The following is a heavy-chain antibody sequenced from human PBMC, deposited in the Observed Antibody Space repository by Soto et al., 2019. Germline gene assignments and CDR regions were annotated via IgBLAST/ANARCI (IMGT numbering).Heavy chain of an antibody. V-gene: IGHV1-18*01. J-gene: IGHJ6*03. Sequence: QVQLMQSGAEVKKPGASVKVSCKASGYPFTSYSISWVRQAPGQGLEWMGWISTYNGNTNNAQKFQGRLTMTTDTSTSTAYMEVRSLSSDDTAVYYCARGVDYFYQYMDVWGKGTTVTVSS. CDR3: ARGVDYFYQYMDV. CDR1: GYPFTSYS. CDR2: ISTYNGNT.